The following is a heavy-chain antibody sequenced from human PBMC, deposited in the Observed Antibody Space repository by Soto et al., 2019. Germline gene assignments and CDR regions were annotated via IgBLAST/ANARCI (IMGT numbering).Heavy chain of an antibody. CDR3: ARDRLSYDFWSGYDNWYFDL. D-gene: IGHD3-3*01. Sequence: GGSLRLSCAASGFTFSSYWMSWVRQAPGKGLEWVANIKQDGSEKYYVDSVKGRFTISRDNAKNSLYLQMNSLRAEDTAVYYCARDRLSYDFWSGYDNWYFDLWGRGTLVTVSS. CDR1: GFTFSSYW. V-gene: IGHV3-7*05. CDR2: IKQDGSEK. J-gene: IGHJ2*01.